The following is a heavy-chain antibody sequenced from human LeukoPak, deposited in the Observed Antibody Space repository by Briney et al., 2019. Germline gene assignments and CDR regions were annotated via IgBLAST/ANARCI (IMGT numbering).Heavy chain of an antibody. Sequence: GASVKLSCKAAGYTFTSYGISWGRQAPGQGLEWMGWINAYNGNTNYAQKLQGRVTMTTDTSTSTAFMELRSLRSDDTAVYYCAREAGYDILTGYYSYYFDYWGQGTLVTVSS. J-gene: IGHJ4*02. V-gene: IGHV1-18*01. CDR1: GYTFTSYG. CDR3: AREAGYDILTGYYSYYFDY. CDR2: INAYNGNT. D-gene: IGHD3-9*01.